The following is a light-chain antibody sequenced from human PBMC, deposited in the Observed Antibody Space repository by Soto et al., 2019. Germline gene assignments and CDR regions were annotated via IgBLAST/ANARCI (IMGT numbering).Light chain of an antibody. Sequence: QPVLTQPPSASGTPGQRVTISCSGSSSNIGSKPVNWYQQLPGAPPKLLIYTNNQRPSGVPVRFSGSKSGTSASLAISGLQYEDEADYYCATWDVGLNVWLFGGGTKLTVL. CDR2: TNN. J-gene: IGLJ3*02. V-gene: IGLV1-44*01. CDR3: ATWDVGLNVWL. CDR1: SSNIGSKP.